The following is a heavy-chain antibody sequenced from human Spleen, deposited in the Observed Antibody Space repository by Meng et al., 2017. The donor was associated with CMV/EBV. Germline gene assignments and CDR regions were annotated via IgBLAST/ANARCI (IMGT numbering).Heavy chain of an antibody. J-gene: IGHJ6*02. CDR3: ARRTGYYYYDMDV. Sequence: SLKISCAASGFTFDDYAMHWVRQAPGKGLEWVSGISWNSGSKDYAESVEGRVSISRDNAKNTLYLQMNSLRAEDTAVYYCARRTGYYYYDMDVWGQGTTVTVSS. CDR1: GFTFDDYA. V-gene: IGHV3-9*01. D-gene: IGHD6-6*01. CDR2: ISWNSGSK.